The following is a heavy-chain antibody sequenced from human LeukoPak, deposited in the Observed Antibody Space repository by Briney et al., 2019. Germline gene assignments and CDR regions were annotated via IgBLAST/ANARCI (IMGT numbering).Heavy chain of an antibody. Sequence: SETLSLTCAVYGGSFSGYYWSWIRQPPGKGLEWIGSIYYSGSTYYNPSLKSRVTISVDTSKNQFSLKLSSVTAADTAVYYCAREAVELAAWVAAGTGDTWYFDLWGRGTLVTVSS. CDR3: AREAVELAAWVAAGTGDTWYFDL. V-gene: IGHV4-34*11. D-gene: IGHD6-13*01. J-gene: IGHJ2*01. CDR1: GGSFSGYY. CDR2: IYYSGST.